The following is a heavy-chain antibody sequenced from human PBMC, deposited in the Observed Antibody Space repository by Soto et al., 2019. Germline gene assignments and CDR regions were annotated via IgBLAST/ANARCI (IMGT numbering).Heavy chain of an antibody. CDR1: GYTFTSYG. D-gene: IGHD3-10*01. CDR2: ISAYNGNT. J-gene: IGHJ4*02. CDR3: ARGGFAGLRDREEYYYGSGSQLGFDY. Sequence: ASVKVSCKASGYTFTSYGISWVRQAPGQGLEWMGWISAYNGNTNYAQKLQGRVTMTTDTSTSTAYMELRSLRSDDTAVYYCARGGFAGLRDREEYYYGSGSQLGFDYWGQGTLVTVSS. V-gene: IGHV1-18*01.